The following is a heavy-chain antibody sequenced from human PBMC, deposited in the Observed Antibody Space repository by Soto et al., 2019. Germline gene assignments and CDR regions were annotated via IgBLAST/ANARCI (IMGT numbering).Heavy chain of an antibody. CDR2: IHSSGSI. D-gene: IGHD3-22*01. J-gene: IGHJ1*01. CDR3: ARDLDGLHDDTSGPFPRPG. CDR1: GGSISGDDYY. Sequence: SETLSLTCTVSGGSISGDDYYWSWIRQAPGRGLEWIGYIHSSGSIYYNPSLKSRATMSIDTAGNQFSLKVSSVTVADTAVYYCARDLDGLHDDTSGPFPRPGWGQGTLVTVSS. V-gene: IGHV4-30-4*01.